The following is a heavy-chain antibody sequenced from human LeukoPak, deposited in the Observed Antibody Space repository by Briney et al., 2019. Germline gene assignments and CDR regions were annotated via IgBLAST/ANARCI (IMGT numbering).Heavy chain of an antibody. V-gene: IGHV3-23*01. J-gene: IGHJ4*02. CDR2: ISNNGGYT. Sequence: GGSLRLSCAASGFTFSSSAMSWVRQAPGKGLEWVSAISNNGGYTYYADSVKGRFTISRDNSKNTLYLQMNSLRAEDTAVYYCAKNDGYEYYFDYWGQGTLVTVSS. CDR1: GFTFSSSA. D-gene: IGHD5-12*01. CDR3: AKNDGYEYYFDY.